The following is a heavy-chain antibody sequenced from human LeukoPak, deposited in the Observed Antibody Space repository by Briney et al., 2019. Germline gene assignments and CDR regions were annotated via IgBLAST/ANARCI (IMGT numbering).Heavy chain of an antibody. CDR3: ARGRYCSADICSGGDAFDI. CDR1: GYSISSGHY. D-gene: IGHD2-15*01. J-gene: IGHJ3*02. Sequence: PSETLSLTCTVSGYSISSGHYWGWVRQPPGKGLEWIGRIYTRGSTNYNPSLKSRVTMSVDTSKNQFSLKLSSVTAADTAVYYCARGRYCSADICSGGDAFDIWGQGTMVSVSS. CDR2: IYTRGST. V-gene: IGHV4-38-2*02.